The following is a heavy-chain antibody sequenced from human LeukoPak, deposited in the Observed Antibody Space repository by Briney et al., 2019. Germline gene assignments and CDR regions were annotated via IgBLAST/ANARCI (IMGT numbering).Heavy chain of an antibody. D-gene: IGHD6-13*01. V-gene: IGHV3-7*03. CDR2: IKQDGSEK. CDR3: ARDFAAAGTTQDDNWFDP. J-gene: IGHJ5*02. Sequence: PGGSLRLSCAASGFTFSSYWMSWVRQAPGKGLEWVANIKQDGSEKYYVDSVKGRFTISRDNAKNSLYLQMNSLRADDTAVYYCARDFAAAGTTQDDNWFDPWGQGTLVTVSS. CDR1: GFTFSSYW.